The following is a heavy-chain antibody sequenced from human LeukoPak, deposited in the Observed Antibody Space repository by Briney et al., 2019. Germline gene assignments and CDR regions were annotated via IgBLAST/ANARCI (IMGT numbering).Heavy chain of an antibody. V-gene: IGHV4-59*06. CDR3: ARAGLRGSYYYFDY. J-gene: IGHJ4*02. CDR2: IYYSGNT. Sequence: SETLSLTCNVSGASMSSNYWSWIRQHPGKGLEWIGYIYYSGNTYYNPSLKSRLTISVDTSKDQFSLRLSSVTAADTAVYYCARAGLRGSYYYFDYWGQGTLVTVSS. D-gene: IGHD1-26*01. CDR1: GASMSSNY.